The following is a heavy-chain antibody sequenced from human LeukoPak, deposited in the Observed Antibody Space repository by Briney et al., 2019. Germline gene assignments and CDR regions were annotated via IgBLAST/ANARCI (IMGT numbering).Heavy chain of an antibody. D-gene: IGHD3-22*01. J-gene: IGHJ4*02. V-gene: IGHV1-2*02. CDR2: INPNSGGT. Sequence: ASVKGSCKASVYTFTGYYMHWVRQAPGQGLEWMGWINPNSGGTNYAQKFQGRVTMTRDTSISTAYMELSRLRSDDTAVYYCARVRSDSSGYGTYYFDYWGQGTLVTVSS. CDR1: VYTFTGYY. CDR3: ARVRSDSSGYGTYYFDY.